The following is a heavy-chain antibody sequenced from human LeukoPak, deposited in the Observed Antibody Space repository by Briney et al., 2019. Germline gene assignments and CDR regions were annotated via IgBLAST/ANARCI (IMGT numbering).Heavy chain of an antibody. Sequence: NSYWMSWVRQPPGKGLEWIGSIYYSGSTYYNPSLKSRVTISVDTSKNQFSLKLSSVTAADTAVYYCAREHYYDSPPDYFDYWGQGTLVTVSS. J-gene: IGHJ4*02. CDR1: NSYW. D-gene: IGHD3-22*01. V-gene: IGHV4-39*07. CDR2: IYYSGST. CDR3: AREHYYDSPPDYFDY.